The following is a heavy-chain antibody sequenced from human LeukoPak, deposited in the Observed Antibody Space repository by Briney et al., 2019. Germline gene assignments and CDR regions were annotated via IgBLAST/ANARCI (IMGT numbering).Heavy chain of an antibody. J-gene: IGHJ4*02. CDR2: INPDDSDT. D-gene: IGHD3-16*01. CDR1: GYSFNSYW. Sequence: GESLRISCKGSGYSFNSYWIVWVRQMPGRDLEWMGIINPDDSDTRYSPSFQGQVTISADKSNITAYLQWSSLKASDTAMYYCARQGPLRGSTMTSFDNWGQGTLVTVSS. V-gene: IGHV5-51*01. CDR3: ARQGPLRGSTMTSFDN.